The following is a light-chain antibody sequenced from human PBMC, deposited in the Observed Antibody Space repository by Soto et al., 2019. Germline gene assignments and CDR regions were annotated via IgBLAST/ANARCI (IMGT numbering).Light chain of an antibody. CDR3: SSYTSSSTPYA. J-gene: IGLJ1*01. Sequence: QSVLTQPASVSGSPGQSITISCTGTSSDVGGYNYVSWYQQHPVKAPKLMIYDVTNRPSGVSDRFSGSKSGNTASLTISGLQAEDEADYYCSSYTSSSTPYAFGTGTK. CDR2: DVT. V-gene: IGLV2-14*01. CDR1: SSDVGGYNY.